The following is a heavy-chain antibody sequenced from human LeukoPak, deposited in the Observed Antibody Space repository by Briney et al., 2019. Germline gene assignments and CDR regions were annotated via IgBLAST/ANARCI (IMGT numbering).Heavy chain of an antibody. J-gene: IGHJ4*02. D-gene: IGHD3-3*01. CDR1: GFSSTY. Sequence: TGGSLTLSCVASGFSSTYTSWVRQAPGKGLEWVSVIYSGDSTYYADSVRGRFTISRDISKNTVYPQMNSLRPEDTAVYYCARDLWDGTGYWGQGTLVTVAS. CDR2: IYSGDST. CDR3: ARDLWDGTGY. V-gene: IGHV3-66*02.